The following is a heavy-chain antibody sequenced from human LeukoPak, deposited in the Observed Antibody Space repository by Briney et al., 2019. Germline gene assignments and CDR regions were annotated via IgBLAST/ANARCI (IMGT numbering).Heavy chain of an antibody. V-gene: IGHV1-18*01. CDR3: ARDRGSYCGGDCHFDY. D-gene: IGHD2-21*02. CDR2: ISAYNGNT. CDR1: GYTFTSYG. J-gene: IGHJ4*02. Sequence: EASVKVSCKASGYTFTSYGISWVRQAPGQGLEWMGWISAYNGNTNYAQKLQGRVTMTTDTSTSTAYMELRSLRSDDTAVYYCARDRGSYCGGDCHFDYWGQGSPVTLSS.